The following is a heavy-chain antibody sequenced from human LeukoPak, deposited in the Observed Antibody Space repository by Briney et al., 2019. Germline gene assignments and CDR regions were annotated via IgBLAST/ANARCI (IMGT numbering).Heavy chain of an antibody. J-gene: IGHJ5*02. Sequence: GASVKVSCKASGYTFTSYGISWVRQAPGQGLEWMGWISAYNGNTNYAQKLQGRVTMTTDTSTSTAYMELRSLRSDDTAVYYCARDYPPWRDIVVVVAATRVNWFDPWGQGTLVTVSS. CDR2: ISAYNGNT. D-gene: IGHD2-15*01. V-gene: IGHV1-18*01. CDR3: ARDYPPWRDIVVVVAATRVNWFDP. CDR1: GYTFTSYG.